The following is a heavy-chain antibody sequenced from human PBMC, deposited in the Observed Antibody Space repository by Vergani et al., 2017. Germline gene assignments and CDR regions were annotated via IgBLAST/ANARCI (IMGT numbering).Heavy chain of an antibody. D-gene: IGHD3-3*01. V-gene: IGHV1-2*02. Sequence: QVQLVQSGAEVKKPGASVKVSCKASGYTFTGYYMHWVRQAPGQGLEWMGWINPNSGGTNYAQKFQGRGTMTRDTSISTAYMELSRLRSDDTAVYYCARSRFLEWLLSLPTYRREYGMDVWGQGTTVTVSS. J-gene: IGHJ6*02. CDR1: GYTFTGYY. CDR3: ARSRFLEWLLSLPTYRREYGMDV. CDR2: INPNSGGT.